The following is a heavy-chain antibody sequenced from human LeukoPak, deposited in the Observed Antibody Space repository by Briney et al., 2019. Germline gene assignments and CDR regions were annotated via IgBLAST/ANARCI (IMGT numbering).Heavy chain of an antibody. CDR2: ISGSGGST. Sequence: GGSLRLSCAASGFTFSSYAMSWVRQAPGKGLEWVSAISGSGGSTYYADSVKGRFTISRDNSKNTLYLQMNSLRAEDTAVYYCAKESGAYCGGDCYPRSPIDYWGQGTLVTVSS. J-gene: IGHJ4*02. V-gene: IGHV3-23*01. CDR1: GFTFSSYA. CDR3: AKESGAYCGGDCYPRSPIDY. D-gene: IGHD2-21*02.